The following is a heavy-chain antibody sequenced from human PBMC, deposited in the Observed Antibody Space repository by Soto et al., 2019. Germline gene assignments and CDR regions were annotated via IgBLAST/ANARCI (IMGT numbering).Heavy chain of an antibody. J-gene: IGHJ4*02. Sequence: GGSLRLSCAASGFPFSSYAMSWVRQAPGKGLEWVSAISGSGGSTYYADSVKGRFTISRDNSKNTLYLQMNSLRAEDTAVYYCAKSIAVAGSYFDYWGQGTLVTVSS. D-gene: IGHD6-19*01. V-gene: IGHV3-23*01. CDR3: AKSIAVAGSYFDY. CDR1: GFPFSSYA. CDR2: ISGSGGST.